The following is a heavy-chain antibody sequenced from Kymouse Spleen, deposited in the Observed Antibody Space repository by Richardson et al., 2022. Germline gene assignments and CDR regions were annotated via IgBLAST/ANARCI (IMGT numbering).Heavy chain of an antibody. V-gene: IGHV3-30*18. CDR1: GFTFSSYG. J-gene: IGHJ3*02. CDR3: AKDDCTNGVCYFAFDI. CDR2: ISYDGSNK. D-gene: IGHD2-8*01. Sequence: QVQLVESGGGVVQPGRSLRLSCAASGFTFSSYGMHWVRQAPGKGLEWVAVISYDGSNKYYADSVKGRFTISRDNSKNTLYLQMNSLRAEDTAVYYCAKDDCTNGVCYFAFDIWGQGTMVTVSS.